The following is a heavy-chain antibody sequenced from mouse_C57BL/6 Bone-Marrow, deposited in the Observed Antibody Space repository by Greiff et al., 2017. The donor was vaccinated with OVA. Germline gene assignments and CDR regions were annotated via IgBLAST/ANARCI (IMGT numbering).Heavy chain of an antibody. CDR3: TRENYYGSSYYAMDY. Sequence: EVKLVESGEGLVKPGGSLKLSCAASGFTFSSYAMSWVRQTPEKRLEWVAYISSGGDYIYYADTVKGRFTISRDNARNTLYLQMSSLKSEDTAMYYCTRENYYGSSYYAMDYWGQGTSVTVSS. V-gene: IGHV5-9-1*02. CDR2: ISSGGDYI. D-gene: IGHD1-1*01. J-gene: IGHJ4*01. CDR1: GFTFSSYA.